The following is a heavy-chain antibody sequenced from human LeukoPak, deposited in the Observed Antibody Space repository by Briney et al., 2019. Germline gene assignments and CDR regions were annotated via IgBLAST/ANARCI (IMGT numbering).Heavy chain of an antibody. CDR1: GFTFSRYG. CDR2: ISYDGSNK. J-gene: IGHJ4*02. D-gene: IGHD5-12*01. Sequence: GGSLRLSCAASGFTFSRYGMHWVRQAPGKGLEWVTAISYDGSNKYYADSVKGRFTISRDNSKNTLYVQMNSLRAEDTAVYYCARDPRGYSGYDDAVDYWGQGTLVTVSS. V-gene: IGHV3-30*04. CDR3: ARDPRGYSGYDDAVDY.